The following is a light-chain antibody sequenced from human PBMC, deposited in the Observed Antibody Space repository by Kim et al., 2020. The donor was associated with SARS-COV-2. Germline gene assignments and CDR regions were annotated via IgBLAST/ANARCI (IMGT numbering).Light chain of an antibody. V-gene: IGLV3-19*01. CDR3: NSRDSSGNHVV. CDR2: GKN. Sequence: AWRHTVRITCQGDSHRSYYASWYQQKPGQAPVLVIYGKNNRPSGIPDRFSGSSSGNTASLTITGAQAEDEADYYCNSRDSSGNHVVFGGGTKLTVL. CDR1: SHRSYY. J-gene: IGLJ2*01.